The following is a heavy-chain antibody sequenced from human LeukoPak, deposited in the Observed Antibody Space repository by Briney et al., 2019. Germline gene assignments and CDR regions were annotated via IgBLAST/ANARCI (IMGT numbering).Heavy chain of an antibody. J-gene: IGHJ4*02. CDR3: ARHARSDYANAKFDY. D-gene: IGHD6-25*01. Sequence: SETLSLTCTVSGDSISTYYWSWIRQPPGKGLEWIGYISNSVYTNYNPSLTSRATMSVNTSKNQFSLKLTSVAAADTAVYYCARHARSDYANAKFDYWGQGALVTVSS. CDR2: ISNSVYT. V-gene: IGHV4-59*08. CDR1: GDSISTYY.